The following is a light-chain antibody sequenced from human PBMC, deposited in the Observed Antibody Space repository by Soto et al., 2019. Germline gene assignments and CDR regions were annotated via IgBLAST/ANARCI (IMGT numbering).Light chain of an antibody. CDR1: QSISSSF. J-gene: IGKJ1*01. CDR2: GAS. Sequence: EIVLTQSPGILSLSPGERASLSCGASQSISSSFLAWYQQKPGQAPRLLIYGASSRATGIPDRFSGTGSETDFTLTINRLEPEDFAVYYCQQYDSSPRTFGQGTKVDI. CDR3: QQYDSSPRT. V-gene: IGKV3-20*01.